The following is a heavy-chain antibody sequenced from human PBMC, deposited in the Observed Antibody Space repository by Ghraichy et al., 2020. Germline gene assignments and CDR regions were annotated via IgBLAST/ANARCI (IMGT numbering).Heavy chain of an antibody. V-gene: IGHV4-4*02. D-gene: IGHD2-2*01. Sequence: SETLSLPCAVSGDSIISNNWWSWVRQPPGKGLEWIGEIFHSGGTNYNPSLKSRITISLDKSKNQFSLKMTSVTAADTAVYYCAREIDQLRYFDSWGQGTLVTVSS. J-gene: IGHJ4*02. CDR3: AREIDQLRYFDS. CDR2: IFHSGGT. CDR1: GDSIISNNW.